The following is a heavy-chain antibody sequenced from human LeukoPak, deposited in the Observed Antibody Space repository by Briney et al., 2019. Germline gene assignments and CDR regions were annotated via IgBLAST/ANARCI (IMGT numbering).Heavy chain of an antibody. CDR3: ARDRNVIGADFDS. CDR2: VSFDGTNN. D-gene: IGHD4/OR15-4a*01. V-gene: IGHV3-30*04. J-gene: IGHJ5*01. CDR1: GFIFENFA. Sequence: GGSLRLSCAASGFIFENFAIHWVRQAPGRGLEWVSVVSFDGTNNFYGDSVKSRFTVSRDNSNNTVFLHMNSLKPDDTAVYFCARDRNVIGADFDSWGQGTLVTVSS.